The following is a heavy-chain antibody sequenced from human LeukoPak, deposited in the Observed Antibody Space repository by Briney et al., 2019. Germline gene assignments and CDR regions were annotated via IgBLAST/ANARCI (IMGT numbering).Heavy chain of an antibody. Sequence: PEALSLTCPVSVGSIINYYWSWIRPPPCKGLAGVGDIYYGGSTNYHPSLKCQANISVDTAKNKCVVQVSSGTAADKTVYYCRSTNYDPSLKSRVMMSVDTSRIQFSLKLSSVTAADTAVYYCASHDYDSSGYYRSPTFDHWGQGTLVTVSS. D-gene: IGHD3-10*01. CDR3: RSTNYDPSLKSRVMMSVDTSRIQFSLKLSSVTAADTAVYYCASHDYDSSGYYRSPTFDH. CDR1: VGSIINYY. CDR2: IYYGGST. V-gene: IGHV4-59*08. J-gene: IGHJ4*02.